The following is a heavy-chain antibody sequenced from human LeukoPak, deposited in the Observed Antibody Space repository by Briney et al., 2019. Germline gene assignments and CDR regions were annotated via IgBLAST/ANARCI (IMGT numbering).Heavy chain of an antibody. CDR1: GFTLSNSW. V-gene: IGHV3-74*01. Sequence: PGGSLRVSCAASGFTLSNSWMHWVRQAPGKGLVWVSRIDPDGNTDYADSVKGRFTISRDNAKNTLYLQMNSLRADDTAVYRCARDVRGPHDFWGQGPLVTVSS. J-gene: IGHJ4*02. CDR2: IDPDGNT. CDR3: ARDVRGPHDF. D-gene: IGHD3-10*02.